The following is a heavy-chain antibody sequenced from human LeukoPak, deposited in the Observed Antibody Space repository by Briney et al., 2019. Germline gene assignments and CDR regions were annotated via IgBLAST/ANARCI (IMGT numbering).Heavy chain of an antibody. CDR3: ARQTPRRGYYYYGMDV. CDR1: GGXFSGYY. D-gene: IGHD4-23*01. CDR2: INHSGST. V-gene: IGHV4-34*01. Sequence: PSETLSLTCAVYGGXFSGYYWSWIRQPPGKGLEWIGEINHSGSTNYNPSLKSRVTISVDTSKNQFSLKLSSVTAADTAVYYCARQTPRRGYYYYGMDVWAKGPRSPSP. J-gene: IGHJ6*02.